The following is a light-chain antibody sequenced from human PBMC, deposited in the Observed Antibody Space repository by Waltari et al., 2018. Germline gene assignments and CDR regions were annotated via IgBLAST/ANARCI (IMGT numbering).Light chain of an antibody. Sequence: QSALTQPASVAGSPGQSITIPCTGTSREAGGYNYVSWYQQHPGKAPKLMIYEVSHRPSGVSNRFSGSKSGNTASLTISGLQAEDEADYYCSSYTSSSTGVFGGGTKLTVL. J-gene: IGLJ2*01. CDR3: SSYTSSSTGV. CDR1: SREAGGYNY. V-gene: IGLV2-14*01. CDR2: EVS.